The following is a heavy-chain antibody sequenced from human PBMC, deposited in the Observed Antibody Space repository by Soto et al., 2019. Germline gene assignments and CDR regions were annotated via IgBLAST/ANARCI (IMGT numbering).Heavy chain of an antibody. V-gene: IGHV3-48*02. D-gene: IGHD3-16*01. J-gene: IGHJ4*02. Sequence: EVQLVESGGGLVQPGGSLRLSCAASGFTFSSYSMNWVRQAPGKGLEWVSYISSSSSTIYYADSVKGRFTISRENAKKSLYLQMNSLRDEDTAVDYCARAGLGNLDVGKVFDYWGQGTLVTVSS. CDR3: ARAGLGNLDVGKVFDY. CDR2: ISSSSSTI. CDR1: GFTFSSYS.